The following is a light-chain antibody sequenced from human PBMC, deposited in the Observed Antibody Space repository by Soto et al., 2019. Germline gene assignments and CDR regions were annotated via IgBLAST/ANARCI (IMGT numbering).Light chain of an antibody. CDR2: DAS. CDR3: QQYGSSPIT. J-gene: IGKJ5*01. CDR1: ESVSSNQ. Sequence: PGERAALSCGASESVSSNQLAWYQQKPGLAPRLLIYDASSRASAIPERFSGSGSGTGFSLTISSLEPEDSAVYYCQQYGSSPITFGQGTRLEIK. V-gene: IGKV3D-20*01.